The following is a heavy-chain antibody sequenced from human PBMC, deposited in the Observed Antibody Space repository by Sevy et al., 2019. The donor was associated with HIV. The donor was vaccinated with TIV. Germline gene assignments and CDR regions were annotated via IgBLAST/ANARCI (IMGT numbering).Heavy chain of an antibody. D-gene: IGHD6-6*01. J-gene: IGHJ4*02. CDR1: GFTFSTYW. CDR2: IKQDGTAK. V-gene: IGHV3-7*01. CDR3: ARYRARPKGYFFDY. Sequence: GGSLRLSCAASGFTFSTYWMSWVRQAPGKGLEWVAHIKQDGTAKYVVDSAKGRFTISRDNANQSLYLQMDNLRAEDTAVYYCARYRARPKGYFFDYWGQGTLVTVSS.